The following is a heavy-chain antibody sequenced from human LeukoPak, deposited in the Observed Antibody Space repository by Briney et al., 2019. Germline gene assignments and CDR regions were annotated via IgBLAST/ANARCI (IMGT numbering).Heavy chain of an antibody. Sequence: GESLTLSCAASGFTFSDYSMNWVRQAPGKGLEWVSYIDGSGDTIYYADSVKGRFTISRDNAKNSLDLQMNSLRDEDTAVYYCSRRFDCWGQGTLVTVSS. V-gene: IGHV3-48*02. CDR1: GFTFSDYS. CDR3: SRRFDC. J-gene: IGHJ4*02. CDR2: IDGSGDTI.